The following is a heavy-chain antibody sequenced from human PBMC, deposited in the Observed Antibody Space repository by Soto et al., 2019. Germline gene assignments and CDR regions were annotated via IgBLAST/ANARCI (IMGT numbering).Heavy chain of an antibody. CDR1: GFTFSSYA. Sequence: EVQLLESGGGLVQPGGSLRLSCAASGFTFSSYAMSWVRQAPGKGLEWVSGISDSGGSTFYTDSVKGRCTISRDNSKNTLYLQMNSLRVEDTAVYYCAKADYSSSWYSDYWGQGTLVTVSS. J-gene: IGHJ4*02. V-gene: IGHV3-23*01. D-gene: IGHD6-13*01. CDR2: ISDSGGST. CDR3: AKADYSSSWYSDY.